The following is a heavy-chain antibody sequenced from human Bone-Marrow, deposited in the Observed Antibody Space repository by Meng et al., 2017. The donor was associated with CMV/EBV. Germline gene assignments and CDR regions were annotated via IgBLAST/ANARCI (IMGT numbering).Heavy chain of an antibody. J-gene: IGHJ5*01. CDR3: AGLLPSGKYVHHWFDP. V-gene: IGHV4-34*01. Sequence: GSLRLSCAVYGGSFSGYYWSWIRQPPGKGLEWIGEINHSGSTNYNPSLKSRVTMSLDSSKSQFSLKLASVTAADTALYYCAGLLPSGKYVHHWFDPWGPGNLVTVSS. CDR2: INHSGST. D-gene: IGHD3-10*02. CDR1: GGSFSGYY.